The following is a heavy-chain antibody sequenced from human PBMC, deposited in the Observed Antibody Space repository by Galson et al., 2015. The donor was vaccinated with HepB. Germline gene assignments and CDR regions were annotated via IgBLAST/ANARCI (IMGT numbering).Heavy chain of an antibody. CDR3: ARDGSMVTFINLMDV. D-gene: IGHD3-16*01. V-gene: IGHV1-46*01. CDR1: GYTFTSYY. CDR2: INPSSSST. J-gene: IGHJ6*02. Sequence: QSGAEVKKPGASVKVSCKASGYTFTSYYMHWVRQAPGQGLEWMGIINPSSSSTSYVQKFQGRVTMTRDTSTSTVYMELSSLRSEDTAVYYCARDGSMVTFINLMDVWGQGTTVTVSS.